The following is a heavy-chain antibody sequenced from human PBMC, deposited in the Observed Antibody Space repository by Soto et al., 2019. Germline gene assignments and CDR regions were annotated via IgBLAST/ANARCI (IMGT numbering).Heavy chain of an antibody. CDR3: ARVNPIAAAGTMSVVGWFDP. CDR2: IIPIFGTA. Sequence: ASVKVSCKASGGTFSSYAISWVRQAPGQGLEWMGGIIPIFGTANYAQKFQGRVTITADESTSTAYMELSSLRSEDTAVYYCARVNPIAAAGTMSVVGWFDPWGQGTLVTVSS. J-gene: IGHJ5*02. D-gene: IGHD6-13*01. V-gene: IGHV1-69*13. CDR1: GGTFSSYA.